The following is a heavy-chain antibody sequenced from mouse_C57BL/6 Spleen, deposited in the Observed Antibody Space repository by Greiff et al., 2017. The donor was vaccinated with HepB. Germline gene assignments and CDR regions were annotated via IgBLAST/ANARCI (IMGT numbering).Heavy chain of an antibody. CDR3: APDLLWLAY. D-gene: IGHD2-1*01. J-gene: IGHJ3*01. CDR1: GYTFTSYT. CDR2: INPSSGYT. Sequence: VKLQESGAELARPGASVKMSCKASGYTFTSYTMHWVKQRPGQGLEWIGYINPSSGYTKYNQKFKDKATLTAAKSSSTAYMQLSSLTSEDSAVYYCAPDLLWLAYWGQGTLVTVSA. V-gene: IGHV1-4*01.